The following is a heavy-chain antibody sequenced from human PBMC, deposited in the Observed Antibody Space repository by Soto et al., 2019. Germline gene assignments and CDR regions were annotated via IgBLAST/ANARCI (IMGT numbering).Heavy chain of an antibody. V-gene: IGHV1-46*03. CDR3: ARVVATRPTYSSSWVSIYYFDY. J-gene: IGHJ4*02. D-gene: IGHD6-13*01. Sequence: GASVKVSCEASGYSFTSYYMHWVRQAPGQRLEWMGIINPSGGSTSYAQKLQGRVTMTRDTSTSNVYMELSSLRCEDTTVYYCARVVATRPTYSSSWVSIYYFDYWGQGTLVTVSS. CDR2: INPSGGST. CDR1: GYSFTSYY.